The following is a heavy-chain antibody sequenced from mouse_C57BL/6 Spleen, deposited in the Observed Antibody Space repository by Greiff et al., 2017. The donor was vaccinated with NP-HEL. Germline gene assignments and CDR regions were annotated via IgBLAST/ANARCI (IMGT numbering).Heavy chain of an antibody. CDR2: FDPANGTT. CDR1: GFNIKNTY. Sequence: VQLKQSVAELVRPGASVTLSRTASGFNIKNTYMHWLQKRPDKGLEWIGRFDPANGTTKYAPKFQGKATRTADTSSNTAYLQLSSRPSEDTAIYYCDKNYAYWGKGTLVTVSA. CDR3: DKNYAY. V-gene: IGHV14-3*01. D-gene: IGHD1-1*01. J-gene: IGHJ3*01.